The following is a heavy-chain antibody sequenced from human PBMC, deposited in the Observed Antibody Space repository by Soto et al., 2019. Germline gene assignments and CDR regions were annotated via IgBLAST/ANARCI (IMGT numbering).Heavy chain of an antibody. CDR3: ARDPRVVTAPPFDY. CDR1: GFTFSSYA. J-gene: IGHJ4*02. CDR2: ISYDGSNK. Sequence: QVQPVESGGGVVQPGRSLRLSCAASGFTFSSYAMHWVREAPGKGLEWVAVISYDGSNKYYADSVKGRFTISRDNSKNTLYLQMNSLRAEDTAVYYCARDPRVVTAPPFDYWGQGTLVTVSS. D-gene: IGHD2-21*02. V-gene: IGHV3-30-3*01.